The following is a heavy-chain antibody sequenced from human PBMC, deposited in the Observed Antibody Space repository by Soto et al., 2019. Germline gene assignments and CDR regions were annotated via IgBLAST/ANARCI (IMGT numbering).Heavy chain of an antibody. D-gene: IGHD1-1*01. V-gene: IGHV4-34*01. CDR3: ARTRNLDV. CDR2: INHSGSI. Sequence: QVQLQQWGAGLLKPSETLSLTCAVYGGSLSGYYGYWIRQSPGKGLEWIGEINHSGSINYNPSLKSRVTISIDTSKHQFSLKLSSVTAAYTAVYYCARTRNLDVWGQGTTVIVSS. J-gene: IGHJ6*02. CDR1: GGSLSGYY.